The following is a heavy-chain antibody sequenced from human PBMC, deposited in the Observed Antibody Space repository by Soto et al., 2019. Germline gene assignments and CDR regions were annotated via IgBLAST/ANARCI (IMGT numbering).Heavy chain of an antibody. J-gene: IGHJ5*02. CDR2: IGGGNDISR. CDR1: GFNFSPYA. Sequence: EVQLSGSGGGLVQPGGSLTLSCAASGFNFSPYAMSWVRQVPGRGLEWVSGIGGGNDISRHYKDSVEGRFTISRDNSKNLLYLDMNNLRVEDTGVYYCTKVPARTPRAFFDHWGQGIMVTVSS. CDR3: TKVPARTPRAFFDH. V-gene: IGHV3-23*01.